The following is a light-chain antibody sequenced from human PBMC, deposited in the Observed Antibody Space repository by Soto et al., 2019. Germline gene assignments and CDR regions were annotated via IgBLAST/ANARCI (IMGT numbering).Light chain of an antibody. V-gene: IGKV3-11*01. CDR1: QSVDSY. CDR2: DTS. J-gene: IGKJ5*01. Sequence: ELVLTQSPATLSLSPGERATLSCRASQSVDSYLAWYQLKPGQAPRLLIHDTSDRATSIPASFSGSGSGTDFIRAISSLEPEDFAVYYCQQRNRWPITFGQGTRLDI. CDR3: QQRNRWPIT.